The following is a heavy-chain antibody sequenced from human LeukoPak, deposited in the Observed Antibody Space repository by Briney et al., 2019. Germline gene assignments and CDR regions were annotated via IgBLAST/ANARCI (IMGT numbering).Heavy chain of an antibody. CDR1: GYMFTGYY. CDR3: ARVVAVTGTPVYYMDV. Sequence: ASVKVSCKASGYMFTGYYMHWVRQAPGQGLEWMGSINPNSGGTNYAQKFQGRVTMTRDTSISTAYMDLNRLRSDDTAVYYCARVVAVTGTPVYYMDVWGKGTTVTVSS. J-gene: IGHJ6*03. D-gene: IGHD6-19*01. V-gene: IGHV1-2*02. CDR2: INPNSGGT.